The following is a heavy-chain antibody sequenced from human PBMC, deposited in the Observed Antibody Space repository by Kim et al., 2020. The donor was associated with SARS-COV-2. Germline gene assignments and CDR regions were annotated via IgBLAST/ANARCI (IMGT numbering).Heavy chain of an antibody. Sequence: LSLTCTVSGGSISSYYWSWIRQPPGPRLEWLGYISYSGSTNYNPSLKSRVTISVDTSKTQFSLKLSSVPSADPAVYSCARDPREWLPSTANWSFDL. CDR1: GGSISSYY. V-gene: IGHV4-59*01. J-gene: IGHJ2*01. D-gene: IGHD3-3*01. CDR3: ARDPREWLPSTANWSFDL. CDR2: ISYSGST.